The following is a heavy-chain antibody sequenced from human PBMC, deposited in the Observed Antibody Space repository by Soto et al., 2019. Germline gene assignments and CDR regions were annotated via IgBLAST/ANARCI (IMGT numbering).Heavy chain of an antibody. Sequence: ETLSLTCTVSGGSINNYYWSWVRQPPGKGLEWIGYIYYSGSTNYNPSLKSRVTMSVDTSKNHFSLNLSSVTAADTAVYYCARGLNFDYWGPGTLVTVS. CDR3: ARGLNFDY. CDR2: IYYSGST. CDR1: GGSINNYY. J-gene: IGHJ4*02. V-gene: IGHV4-59*01.